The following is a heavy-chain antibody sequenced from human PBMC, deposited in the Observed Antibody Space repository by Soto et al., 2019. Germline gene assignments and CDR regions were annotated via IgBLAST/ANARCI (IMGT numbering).Heavy chain of an antibody. D-gene: IGHD6-19*01. CDR1: GGSISSYY. Sequence: SETLSLTCTVSGGSISSYYWSRIRQPPGKGLEWIGYIYYSGSTNYNPSLKSRVTMSVDTSRNQFSLKLSSVTAADTAVYFCVRSPGWYKIDSWGQGILVTVSS. CDR3: VRSPGWYKIDS. J-gene: IGHJ4*02. V-gene: IGHV4-59*01. CDR2: IYYSGST.